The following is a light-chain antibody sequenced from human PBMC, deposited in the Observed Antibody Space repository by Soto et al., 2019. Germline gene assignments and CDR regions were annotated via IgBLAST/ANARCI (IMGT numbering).Light chain of an antibody. CDR3: QQYGGSPRT. CDR2: GAS. Sequence: EIVLTQSPGTLSMSPGEGATLSCRSIQSISSNLLAWYQQKRGQAPRLLIHGASTRATGIPDRFSGSGAGTDFTLTITRLEPEDFAVYYCQQYGGSPRTFGQGTKVDIK. CDR1: QSISSNL. V-gene: IGKV3-20*01. J-gene: IGKJ1*01.